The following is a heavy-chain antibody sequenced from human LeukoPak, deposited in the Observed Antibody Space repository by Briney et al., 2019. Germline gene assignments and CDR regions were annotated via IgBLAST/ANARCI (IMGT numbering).Heavy chain of an antibody. Sequence: GGSLRLSCAASGFTFSSYGMSWVRQAPGKGLEWVSAISGSGGSTYYADSVKGRFTISRDNSKNTLYLQMNSLRAEDTAVYYCAKDIEWIQLWLQGDYWGQGTLVTVSS. V-gene: IGHV3-23*01. J-gene: IGHJ4*02. CDR2: ISGSGGST. D-gene: IGHD5-18*01. CDR1: GFTFSSYG. CDR3: AKDIEWIQLWLQGDY.